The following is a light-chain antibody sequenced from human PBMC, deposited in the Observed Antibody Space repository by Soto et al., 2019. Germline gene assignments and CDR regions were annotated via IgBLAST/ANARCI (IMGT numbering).Light chain of an antibody. Sequence: QSVLTQPPSASGTPGQRVNISCSGSSSNIGSNYVYWYQQLPGTAPKLLIYRNDQRPSGVPDRFSGSKSGTSASLAIIGLRSEDEAHYHCASWDDNLTGLLFGGGTKLTVL. CDR1: SSNIGSNY. J-gene: IGLJ2*01. CDR3: ASWDDNLTGLL. CDR2: RND. V-gene: IGLV1-47*01.